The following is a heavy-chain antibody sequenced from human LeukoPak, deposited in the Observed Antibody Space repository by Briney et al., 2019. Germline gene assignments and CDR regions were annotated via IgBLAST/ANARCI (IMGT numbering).Heavy chain of an antibody. Sequence: GGSLRLSCAASGFTFSSYSMNWVRQAPGKGLEWVSSISSSSSYIYYADSVKGRFTISRDNAKNSLYLQMNSLTAEDTAAYYCARDYYGSGSYLASHFDYWGQGTLVTVSS. J-gene: IGHJ4*02. CDR3: ARDYYGSGSYLASHFDY. V-gene: IGHV3-21*01. CDR1: GFTFSSYS. CDR2: ISSSSSYI. D-gene: IGHD3-10*01.